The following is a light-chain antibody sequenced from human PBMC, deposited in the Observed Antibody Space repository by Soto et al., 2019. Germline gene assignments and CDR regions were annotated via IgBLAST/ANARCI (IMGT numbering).Light chain of an antibody. Sequence: EIVMTQSPATLSVSPGARAALSCRASESLATNLAWYQQIPGKAPRLLIYGSSVRATGTPARFSGSGSGTYFNLTLSSLQPEDFGVYFCQQYNDWPPSFTFGPGTKVDLK. CDR2: GSS. CDR3: QQYNDWPPSFT. CDR1: ESLATN. V-gene: IGKV3-15*01. J-gene: IGKJ3*01.